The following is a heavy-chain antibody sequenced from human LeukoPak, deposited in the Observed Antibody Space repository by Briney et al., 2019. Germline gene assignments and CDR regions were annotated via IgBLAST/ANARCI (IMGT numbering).Heavy chain of an antibody. CDR3: ARDTGVVPAADY. CDR1: GFTFSTYP. D-gene: IGHD1-14*01. CDR2: IRSGDTDT. Sequence: GGSLRLSCAASGFTFSTYPLSWVRQAPGKGLEWVSAIRSGDTDTYYADSVKGRFTISRDNSKNTLYLQMNSLRADDTAVHYCARDTGVVPAADYWGQGTLVTVSS. V-gene: IGHV3-23*01. J-gene: IGHJ4*02.